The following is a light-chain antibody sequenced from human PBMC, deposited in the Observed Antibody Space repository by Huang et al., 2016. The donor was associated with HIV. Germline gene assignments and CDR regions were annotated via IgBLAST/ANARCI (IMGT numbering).Light chain of an antibody. CDR3: QQYHYWPPVT. J-gene: IGKJ1*01. CDR2: GTS. V-gene: IGKV3-15*01. Sequence: IVMTQSPDTLSVSPGERAPLSCRAGQSVTHSLAWYQQKPGQAPRLLIYGTSTRATGIPGRFSGSGSGTDFALTSSSLQSDDFGVYYCQQYHYWPPVTFGQGTKVEI. CDR1: QSVTHS.